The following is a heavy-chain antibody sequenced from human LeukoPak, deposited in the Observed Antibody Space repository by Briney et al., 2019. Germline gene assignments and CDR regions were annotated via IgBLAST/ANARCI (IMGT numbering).Heavy chain of an antibody. CDR1: GGSISSYY. Sequence: SETLSLTCTVSGGSISSYYWSWIRQPPGKGLEWIGYIYYSGSTNYNPSLKSRVTISVDTSKSQFSLKLSSVTAADTAVYYCARGGYGLIYFQHWGQGTLVTVSS. CDR2: IYYSGST. D-gene: IGHD6-25*01. J-gene: IGHJ1*01. V-gene: IGHV4-59*01. CDR3: ARGGYGLIYFQH.